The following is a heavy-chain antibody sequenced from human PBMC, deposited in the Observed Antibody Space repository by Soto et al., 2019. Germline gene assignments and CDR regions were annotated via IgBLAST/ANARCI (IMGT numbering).Heavy chain of an antibody. CDR3: ARGPASRDFWSGYYYYYYYGMDV. CDR1: GGSISSGGYY. V-gene: IGHV4-31*03. CDR2: IYYSGST. D-gene: IGHD3-3*01. J-gene: IGHJ6*02. Sequence: LSLTCTVSGGSISSGGYYWSWIRQHPGKGLEWIGYIYYSGSTYYNPSLKSRVTISVDTSKHQFSLKLSSVTAADTAVYYCARGPASRDFWSGYYYYYYYGMDVWGQGTTVTVSS.